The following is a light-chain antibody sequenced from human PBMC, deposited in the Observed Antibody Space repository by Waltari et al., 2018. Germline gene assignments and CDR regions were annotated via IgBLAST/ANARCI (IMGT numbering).Light chain of an antibody. V-gene: IGKV1-12*01. Sequence: DIQMTQSPPSVSASVGDRVTITCRASQDISSWLAWYQQKPGRPPKVLIYDASTLQSGVPSRFSGSGSGTYFTLTISSLQPEDFATYYCQQTNSFPLTFGPGTKVDIK. J-gene: IGKJ3*01. CDR1: QDISSW. CDR2: DAS. CDR3: QQTNSFPLT.